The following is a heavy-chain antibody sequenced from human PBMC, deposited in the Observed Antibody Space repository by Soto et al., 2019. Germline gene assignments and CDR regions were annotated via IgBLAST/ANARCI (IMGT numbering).Heavy chain of an antibody. CDR1: GFTFSSYS. Sequence: PGGSLRLSCAASGFTFSSYSMNWVRQAPGKGLGWVSYISSSSSTIYYADSVKGRFTISRDNAKNSLYLQMNSLRAEDTAVYYCARDFCSSTSCLNWFAPGAQGTLVPVPS. V-gene: IGHV3-48*01. CDR3: ARDFCSSTSCLNWFAP. J-gene: IGHJ5*02. D-gene: IGHD2-2*01. CDR2: ISSSSSTI.